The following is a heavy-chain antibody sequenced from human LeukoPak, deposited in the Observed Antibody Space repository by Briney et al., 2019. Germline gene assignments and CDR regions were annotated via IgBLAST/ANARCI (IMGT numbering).Heavy chain of an antibody. V-gene: IGHV3-64D*09. D-gene: IGHD5-12*01. J-gene: IGHJ4*02. CDR3: VRDSGYGAYVD. CDR1: GFTFSSYG. CDR2: IGTNGGTT. Sequence: GGSLRLSCSASGFTFSSYGMHCVRQAPGKGLEHVSAIGTNGGTTYYADSVKGRFTISRDNAKNTLYLQMSSLRAEDTAVYYCVRDSGYGAYVDWGQGTLVTVSS.